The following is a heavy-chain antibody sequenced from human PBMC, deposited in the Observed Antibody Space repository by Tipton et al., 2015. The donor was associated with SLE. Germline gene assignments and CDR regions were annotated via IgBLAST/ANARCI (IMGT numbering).Heavy chain of an antibody. D-gene: IGHD3-22*01. Sequence: SLTCTVSGDSISTSSYYWAWIRQPPGKGLEWIGSVFYRGSTYYNPSLQSRVTISRDTSKNQFSLNLSSVTAADTAVYYCARDEYRYDTTGYHLLGHFDFWGQGTLVTVSS. J-gene: IGHJ4*02. CDR3: ARDEYRYDTTGYHLLGHFDF. CDR1: GDSISTSSYY. CDR2: VFYRGST. V-gene: IGHV4-39*07.